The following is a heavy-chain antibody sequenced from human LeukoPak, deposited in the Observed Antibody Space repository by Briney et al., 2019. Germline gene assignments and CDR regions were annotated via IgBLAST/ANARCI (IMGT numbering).Heavy chain of an antibody. CDR3: ARDGGCSSTSCYYYYGMDV. Sequence: KPSETLSLTCTVSGGSISSYYWSWIRQPPGKELEWIGYIYYSGSTNYNPSLKSRVTISVDTSKNQFSLKLSSVTAADTAVYYCARDGGCSSTSCYYYYGMDVWGQGTTVTVSS. D-gene: IGHD2-2*01. CDR2: IYYSGST. J-gene: IGHJ6*02. CDR1: GGSISSYY. V-gene: IGHV4-59*01.